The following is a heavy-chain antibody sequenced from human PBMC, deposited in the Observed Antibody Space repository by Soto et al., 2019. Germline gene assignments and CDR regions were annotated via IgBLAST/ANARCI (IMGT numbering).Heavy chain of an antibody. J-gene: IGHJ4*02. Sequence: GGSLRLSCAASGFTFTRYSMNWVRQAPGKRLEWVSSISSTTNYIYYGDSMKGRFTISRDNAKNSLYLEMNSLRAEDTAVYYCARESEDLTSNFDYWGQGTLVTVSS. CDR2: ISSTTNYI. CDR1: GFTFTRYS. CDR3: ARESEDLTSNFDY. V-gene: IGHV3-21*06.